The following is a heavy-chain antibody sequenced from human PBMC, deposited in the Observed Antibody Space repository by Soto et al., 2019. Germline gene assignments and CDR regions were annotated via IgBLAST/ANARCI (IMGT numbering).Heavy chain of an antibody. J-gene: IGHJ4*02. Sequence: GGSLRLSCAASGFTFTRYSMNWVRQAPGKRLEWVSSISSTTNYIYYGDSMKGRFTISRDNAKNSLYLEMNSLRAEDTAVYYCARESEDLTSNFDYWGQGTLVTVSS. CDR2: ISSTTNYI. CDR1: GFTFTRYS. CDR3: ARESEDLTSNFDY. V-gene: IGHV3-21*06.